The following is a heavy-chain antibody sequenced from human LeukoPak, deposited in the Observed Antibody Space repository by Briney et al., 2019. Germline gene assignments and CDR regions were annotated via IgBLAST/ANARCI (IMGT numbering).Heavy chain of an antibody. J-gene: IGHJ4*02. CDR3: ARGLWFGDENPPYFDY. V-gene: IGHV4-59*08. D-gene: IGHD3-10*01. Sequence: SETLSLTCTVSGGSINNYYWSWIRQPPGKGLEWIGYIFYSGSPNYNPSLKSRVTISVDTSKNQFSLKLSSVTAADTAVYYCARGLWFGDENPPYFDYWGQGTLVTVSS. CDR1: GGSINNYY. CDR2: IFYSGSP.